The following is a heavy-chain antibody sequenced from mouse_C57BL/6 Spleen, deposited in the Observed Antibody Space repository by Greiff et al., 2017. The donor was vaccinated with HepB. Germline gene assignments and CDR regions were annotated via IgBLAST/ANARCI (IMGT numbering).Heavy chain of an antibody. CDR1: GYSITSGYY. Sequence: EVKLVESGPGLVKPSQSLSLTCSVTGYSITSGYYWNWIRQFPGNKLEWMGYISYDGSNNYNPSLKNRISITRDTSKNQFFLKLNSVTTEDTATYYCARIWLRREYFDYWGQGTTLTVSS. D-gene: IGHD2-2*01. V-gene: IGHV3-6*01. J-gene: IGHJ2*01. CDR2: ISYDGSN. CDR3: ARIWLRREYFDY.